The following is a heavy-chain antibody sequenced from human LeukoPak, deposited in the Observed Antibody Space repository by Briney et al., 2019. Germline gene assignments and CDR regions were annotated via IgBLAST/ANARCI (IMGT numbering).Heavy chain of an antibody. V-gene: IGHV4-38-2*02. CDR2: IYHSGST. J-gene: IGHJ2*01. CDR3: ARQYSDILTGYHRGELYWYFDL. D-gene: IGHD3-9*01. Sequence: NPSETLSLTCTVSGYSISSGYYWGWIRQPPGKGLEWIGSIYHSGSTYYNPSLKSRVTISVDTSKNQFSLKLSSVTAADTAVYYCARQYSDILTGYHRGELYWYFDLWGRGTLVTVSS. CDR1: GYSISSGYY.